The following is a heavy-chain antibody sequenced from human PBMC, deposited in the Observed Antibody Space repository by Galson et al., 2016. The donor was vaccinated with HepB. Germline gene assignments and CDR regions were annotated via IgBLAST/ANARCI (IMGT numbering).Heavy chain of an antibody. CDR2: ISYDGSNK. Sequence: SLRLSCAASGFKFASYRIHWVRQAPGKGLEWVAVISYDGSNKYYADSVKGRFTISRDNSKDTLSLQMNSLTTDDTAVYYCARGGENYDFRIASYSYNLDYWGQGTLVTVSS. CDR3: ARGGENYDFRIASYSYNLDY. CDR1: GFKFASYR. D-gene: IGHD3-3*01. V-gene: IGHV3-30*14. J-gene: IGHJ4*02.